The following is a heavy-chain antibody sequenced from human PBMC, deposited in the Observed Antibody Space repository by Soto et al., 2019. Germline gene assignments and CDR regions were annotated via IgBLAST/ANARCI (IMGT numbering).Heavy chain of an antibody. V-gene: IGHV1-8*01. CDR1: GYTFTSYD. CDR2: MNPNSGNT. CDR3: ARGYCSSTSCYLYYYYYMDV. D-gene: IGHD2-2*01. Sequence: VSVKVSCKASGYTFTSYDINWVRQATGQGLEWMGWMNPNSGNTGYAQKFQGRVTMTRNTSISTAYMELSSLRSEDTAVYYCARGYCSSTSCYLYYYYYMDVWGKGTTVTVSS. J-gene: IGHJ6*03.